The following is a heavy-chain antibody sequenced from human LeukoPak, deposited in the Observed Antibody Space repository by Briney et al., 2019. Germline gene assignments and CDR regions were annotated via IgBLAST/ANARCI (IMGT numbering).Heavy chain of an antibody. D-gene: IGHD3-10*01. Sequence: GGSLRLSCAASGFTFNEYGMHWVRQAPGKGLEWVAVISYDGSNKYYADSVTGRVTISRDNSENTLYLQMNSLRAEDTAIYYCAKGPYDGSGQIEYWGQGTLVTVSS. CDR1: GFTFNEYG. CDR2: ISYDGSNK. CDR3: AKGPYDGSGQIEY. J-gene: IGHJ4*02. V-gene: IGHV3-30*18.